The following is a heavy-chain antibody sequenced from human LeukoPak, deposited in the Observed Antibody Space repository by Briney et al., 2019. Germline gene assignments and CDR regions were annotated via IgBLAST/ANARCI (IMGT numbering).Heavy chain of an antibody. CDR2: IYYSGST. CDR1: GGSISSGDYY. D-gene: IGHD4-23*01. J-gene: IGHJ4*02. V-gene: IGHV4-30-4*08. Sequence: SETLSLTCTVSGGSISSGDYYWSWIRQPPGKGLEWIGYIYYSGSTSYNPSLKSRVTISVDTSKNQFSLKLSSVTAADTAVYYCARVKSYYFDYWGQGPLVTVSS. CDR3: ARVKSYYFDY.